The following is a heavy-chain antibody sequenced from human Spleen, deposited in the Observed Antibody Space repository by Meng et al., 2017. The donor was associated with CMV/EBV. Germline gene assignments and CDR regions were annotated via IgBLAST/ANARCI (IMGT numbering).Heavy chain of an antibody. CDR2: ISGSGAST. V-gene: IGHV3-23*01. Sequence: GESLKISCAASGFTFNNYAMSWVRQAPGKGLEWVSAISGSGASTYYADSVKGRFTISRDSSKNTLYLQMNSLRAEDTAVYYCAKDDYGGTYSPFGFFQHWAKAPWSPSPQ. D-gene: IGHD4/OR15-4a*01. CDR3: AKDDYGGTYSPFGFFQH. J-gene: IGHJ1*01. CDR1: GFTFNNYA.